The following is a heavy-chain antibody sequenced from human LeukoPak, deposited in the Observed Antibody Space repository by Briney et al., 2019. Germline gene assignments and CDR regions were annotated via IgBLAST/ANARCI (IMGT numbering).Heavy chain of an antibody. Sequence: GGSLRLSCAASGFTFSSYGMHWVRQAPGKGLEWVAVIWYDGSNKYYADSVKGRFTISRDNSKNTLYLQMNSLRAEDTAVYYCARDPYRPIYYCGMDVWGQGTTVTVSS. J-gene: IGHJ6*02. D-gene: IGHD3-16*02. V-gene: IGHV3-33*01. CDR2: IWYDGSNK. CDR3: ARDPYRPIYYCGMDV. CDR1: GFTFSSYG.